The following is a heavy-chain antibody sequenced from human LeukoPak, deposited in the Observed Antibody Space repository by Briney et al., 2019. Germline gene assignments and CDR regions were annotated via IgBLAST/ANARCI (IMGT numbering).Heavy chain of an antibody. CDR3: ARDPEHYVSGSGDF. D-gene: IGHD3-10*01. V-gene: IGHV1-2*02. CDR1: GYTFSDYV. Sequence: ASVKVSCKASGYTFSDYVIHWVRQAPGQGLECMGWINPKSGGTNSAQKFQGRVTMTRDTSISTAYMELSRLRSDDTAVYYCARDPEHYVSGSGDFWGQGTLVTVSS. J-gene: IGHJ4*02. CDR2: INPKSGGT.